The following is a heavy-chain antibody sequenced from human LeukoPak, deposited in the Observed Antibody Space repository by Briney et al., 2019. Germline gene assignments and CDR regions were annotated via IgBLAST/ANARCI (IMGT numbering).Heavy chain of an antibody. D-gene: IGHD6-13*01. CDR2: ISSSSSYI. J-gene: IGHJ4*02. Sequence: GGSLRLSCAASGFTFSSYSMNWVRQAPGKGLEWVSSISSSSSYIYYADSVEGRFTISRDNAKNSLYLQMNSLRAEDTAVYYCARDLWAVAAASCFDYWGQGTLVTVSS. CDR1: GFTFSSYS. V-gene: IGHV3-21*01. CDR3: ARDLWAVAAASCFDY.